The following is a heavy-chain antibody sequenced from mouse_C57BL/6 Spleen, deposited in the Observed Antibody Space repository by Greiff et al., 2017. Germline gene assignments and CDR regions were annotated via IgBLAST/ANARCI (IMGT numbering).Heavy chain of an antibody. CDR1: GFTFSSYA. D-gene: IGHD2-2*01. CDR2: ISDGGSYT. V-gene: IGHV5-4*01. CDR3: AREGGIYYGYYYAMDY. J-gene: IGHJ4*01. Sequence: EVQLVESGGGLVKPGGSLKLSCAASGFTFSSYAMSWVRQTPEKRLEWVATISDGGSYTYYPDNVKGRFTSSRDNAKNNLYLQMSHLKSEDTAMYYCAREGGIYYGYYYAMDYWGQGTSVTVSS.